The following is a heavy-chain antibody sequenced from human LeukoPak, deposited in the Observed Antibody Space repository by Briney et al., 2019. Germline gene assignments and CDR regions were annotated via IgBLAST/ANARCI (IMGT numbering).Heavy chain of an antibody. J-gene: IGHJ6*02. D-gene: IGHD3-9*01. Sequence: PGGSLRLSCAASGFTVSSNYMSWVRQAPGKGLEWVSVIYSGGSTYYADSVKGRFTISRDNSKNTLYLQMNRLRAEDTAVYYCAREGKDFDWLDSAGMDVWGQGTTVTVSS. CDR3: AREGKDFDWLDSAGMDV. CDR2: IYSGGST. CDR1: GFTVSSNY. V-gene: IGHV3-53*01.